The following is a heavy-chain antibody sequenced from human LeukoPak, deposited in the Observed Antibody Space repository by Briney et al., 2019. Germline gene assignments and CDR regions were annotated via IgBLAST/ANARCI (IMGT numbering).Heavy chain of an antibody. V-gene: IGHV4-30-2*01. D-gene: IGHD3-10*01. Sequence: ASETLSLTCAVYGGSFSGYYWSWIRQPPGKGLEWIGYIYHSGSTYYNPSLKSRVTISVDRSKNQFSLKLSSVTAADTAVYYCATRRSGSYYNLFDYWGQGTLVTVSS. CDR1: GGSFSGYY. CDR2: IYHSGST. CDR3: ATRRSGSYYNLFDY. J-gene: IGHJ4*02.